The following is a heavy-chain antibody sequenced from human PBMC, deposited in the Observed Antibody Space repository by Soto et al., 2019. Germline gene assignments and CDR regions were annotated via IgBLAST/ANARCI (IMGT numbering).Heavy chain of an antibody. CDR1: GGSFSGYY. J-gene: IGHJ4*02. V-gene: IGHV4-34*01. Sequence: KSSETLSLTCAVYGGSFSGYYWSWIRQPPGKGLEWIGEINHSGSTSYNPSLKSRVTISVDTSKNQFSLKLSSVTAADTAVYYCARVVAYYYDSSGYQPKRYYFDYWGQGXLVTVYS. D-gene: IGHD3-22*01. CDR2: INHSGST. CDR3: ARVVAYYYDSSGYQPKRYYFDY.